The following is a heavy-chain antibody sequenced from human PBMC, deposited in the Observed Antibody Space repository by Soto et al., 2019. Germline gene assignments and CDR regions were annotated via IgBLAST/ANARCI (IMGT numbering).Heavy chain of an antibody. Sequence: GASVKVSCKASGYTFTSYYMHWVRQAPGQGLEWMGIINPSGGSTSYAQKFQGRVTMTRDTSTSKAYMELSSLRTEDTAVDYCVKLGGGLGYSSSWAPGFFQHWGQGTLVTVSS. CDR3: VKLGGGLGYSSSWAPGFFQH. CDR2: INPSGGST. V-gene: IGHV1-46*01. CDR1: GYTFTSYY. J-gene: IGHJ1*01. D-gene: IGHD6-13*01.